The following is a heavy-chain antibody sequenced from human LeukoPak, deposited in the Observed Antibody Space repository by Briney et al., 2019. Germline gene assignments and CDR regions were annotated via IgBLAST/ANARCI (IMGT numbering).Heavy chain of an antibody. J-gene: IGHJ4*02. CDR1: GFTFDDYA. CDR2: ISWNSGSI. Sequence: GGSLRLSCAASGFTFDDYAMHWVRQAPGKGLEWVSGISWNSGSIGYADSVKGRFTISRDNAKNSLYLQMNSLRAEDTALYYCAKGTDYWGQGTLVTVSS. CDR3: AKGTDY. V-gene: IGHV3-9*01.